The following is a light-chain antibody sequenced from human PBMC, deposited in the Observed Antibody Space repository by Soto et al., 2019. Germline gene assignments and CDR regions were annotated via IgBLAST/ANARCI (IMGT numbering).Light chain of an antibody. CDR2: YTS. CDR3: HQRQSWPRT. Sequence: EIVLTQSPDTLSLSPGKRATLSCRASQYVGTRLAWYQHKPGQAPRLLIYYTSNRATGIPASFSGSGSVTDFTLTINSLAPDDFAIYYCHQRQSWPRTFGQGTQVDIK. V-gene: IGKV3-11*01. CDR1: QYVGTR. J-gene: IGKJ1*01.